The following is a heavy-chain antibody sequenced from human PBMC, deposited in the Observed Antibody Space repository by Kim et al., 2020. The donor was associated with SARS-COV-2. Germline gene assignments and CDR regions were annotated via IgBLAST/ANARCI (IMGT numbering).Heavy chain of an antibody. CDR2: INSRGSSI. CDR1: GFTFRSYS. D-gene: IGHD5-12*01. V-gene: IGHV3-48*01. CDR3: ARASGYEPTSYFYGLDV. Sequence: GGSQRLSCAASGFTFRSYSMMWVRQAPGKGLEWISYINSRGSSIFYAGSVEGRFTISRDNTEKSLYLQIDSPRAEDTAVYYCARASGYEPTSYFYGLDV. J-gene: IGHJ6*01.